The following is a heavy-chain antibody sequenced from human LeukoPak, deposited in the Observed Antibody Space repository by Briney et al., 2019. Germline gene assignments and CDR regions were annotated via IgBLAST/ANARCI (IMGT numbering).Heavy chain of an antibody. J-gene: IGHJ4*02. D-gene: IGHD6-6*01. Sequence: ASVKVSCKASGGTFSSYAISWVRQAPGQGPEWMGWINTNTGNPTYARGFTGRFVFSLDTSVSTAYLQISSLKAEDTAVYYCASSSTIAAHSFDYWGQGTLVTVSS. V-gene: IGHV7-4-1*02. CDR2: INTNTGNP. CDR3: ASSSTIAAHSFDY. CDR1: GGTFSSYA.